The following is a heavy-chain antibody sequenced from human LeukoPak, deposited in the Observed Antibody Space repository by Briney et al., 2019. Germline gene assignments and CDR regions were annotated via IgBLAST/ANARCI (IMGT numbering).Heavy chain of an antibody. CDR2: IRYDGSNK. CDR1: GFTFSSYG. J-gene: IGHJ4*01. Sequence: GGSLRLSCAASGFTFSSYGIHWVRQAPGKGLEWVAFIRYDGSNKYYADSVRGRFTISRDNSKNTLYLQMNSLRAEDTAVYYCAKDLAVGYSYVSNFDYWGHGTLLTVSS. CDR3: AKDLAVGYSYVSNFDY. V-gene: IGHV3-30*02. D-gene: IGHD5-18*01.